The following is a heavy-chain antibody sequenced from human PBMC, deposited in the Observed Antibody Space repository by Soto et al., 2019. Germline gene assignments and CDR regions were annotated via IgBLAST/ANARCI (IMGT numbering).Heavy chain of an antibody. D-gene: IGHD2-2*01. Sequence: EVQLVESGGGLVQPGGSLRLSCAASGFTFSSYSMNWVRQAPGTGLEWLSFTGSTGSTIYYADSVKGRFTISRDNAKNSLFLQMNSLRDEDTAVYYCARDVRYVDLWGQGTLVAVSS. V-gene: IGHV3-48*02. CDR1: GFTFSSYS. CDR2: TGSTGSTI. CDR3: ARDVRYVDL. J-gene: IGHJ5*02.